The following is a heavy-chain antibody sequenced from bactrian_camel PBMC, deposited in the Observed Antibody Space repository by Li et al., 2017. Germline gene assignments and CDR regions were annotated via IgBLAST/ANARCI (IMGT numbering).Heavy chain of an antibody. CDR3: AADRFACLTQMPRPMSPRAYNL. D-gene: IGHD1*01. J-gene: IGHJ4*01. CDR1: GFTSGLTVETKC. Sequence: HVQLVESGGGSVQQGGSLTVSCTASGFTSGLTVETKCLGWFRQAPGKEREGVAVIYIGGTPTYYADDVKGRFTISRDDAKNAVYLQMNSLKAEDTAMYYCAADRFACLTQMPRPMSPRAYNLWGQGTQVTVS. CDR2: IYIGGTPT. V-gene: IGHV3S6*01.